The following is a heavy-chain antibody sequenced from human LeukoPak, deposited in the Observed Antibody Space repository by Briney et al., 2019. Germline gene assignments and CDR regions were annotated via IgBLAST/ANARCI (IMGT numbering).Heavy chain of an antibody. J-gene: IGHJ3*02. CDR2: LYYSGST. CDR1: GGSISTTNYY. Sequence: NPSETLSLTCTVSGGSISTTNYYWGWIRQPPGKGLEWIGSLYYSGSTYYNPSLKSRVTISVDTSKNQFSLKLSSVTAADTAVYYCARVLSQDAFDIWGQGTMVTVSS. CDR3: ARVLSQDAFDI. D-gene: IGHD3-16*01. V-gene: IGHV4-39*07.